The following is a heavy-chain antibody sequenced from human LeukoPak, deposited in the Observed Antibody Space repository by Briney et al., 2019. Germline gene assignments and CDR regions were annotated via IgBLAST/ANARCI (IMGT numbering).Heavy chain of an antibody. Sequence: GSLGLSCAASGFTFSSYSMNWVRQAPGKGLEWVSSVSSSSSYIYYANSVKGRFIISRDNAKTSLYLQMNSLGVEDTAVYYCARWDRFHGVWGQGTLVTVSS. CDR3: ARWDRFHGV. J-gene: IGHJ4*02. D-gene: IGHD1-14*01. V-gene: IGHV3-21*01. CDR1: GFTFSSYS. CDR2: VSSSSSYI.